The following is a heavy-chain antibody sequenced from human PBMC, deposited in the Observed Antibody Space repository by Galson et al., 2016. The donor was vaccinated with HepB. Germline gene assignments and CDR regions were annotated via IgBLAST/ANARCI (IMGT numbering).Heavy chain of an antibody. V-gene: IGHV3-21*01. CDR3: ARDIKDCSDGSCFPTYNWFDP. Sequence: SLRLSCAGSGFTFSSYSLNWVRQAPGKGLEWVSSISGSGTYIYYADSVKGRCTVSRDNAENSLYLQMDILRVEDTAVYYCARDIKDCSDGSCFPTYNWFDPWGQGTLVTVSS. CDR1: GFTFSSYS. CDR2: ISGSGTYI. J-gene: IGHJ5*02. D-gene: IGHD2-15*01.